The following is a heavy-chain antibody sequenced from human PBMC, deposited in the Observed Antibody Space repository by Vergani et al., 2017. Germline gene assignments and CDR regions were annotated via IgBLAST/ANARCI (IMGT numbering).Heavy chain of an antibody. CDR1: GGSISSSSYY. CDR2: IYYSGST. Sequence: QVQLQESGPGLVKPSGTLSLTCTVSGGSISSSSYYWGWIRQPPGKGLEWIGSIYYSGSTYYNPSLKSRVTISVDTSKNQFSLKLRSVPAADTAVYYCARHSLGYCSGGSCYYIWGQGTLVTVSS. V-gene: IGHV4-39*01. CDR3: ARHSLGYCSGGSCYYI. J-gene: IGHJ4*02. D-gene: IGHD2-15*01.